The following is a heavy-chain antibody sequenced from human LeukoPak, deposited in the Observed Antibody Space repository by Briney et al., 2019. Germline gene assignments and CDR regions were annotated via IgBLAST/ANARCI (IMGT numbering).Heavy chain of an antibody. D-gene: IGHD2-21*02. CDR3: ARGWVVTAIRGWFDP. J-gene: IGHJ5*02. CDR2: IYYSGSS. V-gene: IGHV4-61*05. Sequence: SETLSLTCTVSGGSISSSSYYWGWIRQPPGKGLEWIGYIYYSGSSNYNPSLKSRVTISVDTSKNQFSLKLSSVTAADTAVYYCARGWVVTAIRGWFDPWGQGTLVTVSS. CDR1: GGSISSSSYY.